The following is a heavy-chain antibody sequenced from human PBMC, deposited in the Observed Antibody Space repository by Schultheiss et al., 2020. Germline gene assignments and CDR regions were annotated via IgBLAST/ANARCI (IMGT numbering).Heavy chain of an antibody. Sequence: SGPKLVKPTQTLTLTCTFSGFSLSTSGVGVGWIRQPPGKALEWLALIYWNDDKRYSPSLKSRLTITKDTSKNQVVLTMTNMDPVDTATYYCARYYYDSSGYEYWGDRTLVTVSS. CDR2: IYWNDDK. D-gene: IGHD3-22*01. J-gene: IGHJ4*01. CDR1: GFSLSTSGVG. CDR3: ARYYYDSSGYEY. V-gene: IGHV2-5*01.